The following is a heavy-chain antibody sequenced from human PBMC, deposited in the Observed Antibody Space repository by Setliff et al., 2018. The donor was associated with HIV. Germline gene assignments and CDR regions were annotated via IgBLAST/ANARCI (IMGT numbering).Heavy chain of an antibody. CDR2: ISPSDSDT. D-gene: IGHD2-21*02. Sequence: PGESLKISCKGSGDSFSNYWIAWVRQVPGKGLEWMGIISPSDSDTRHSPSFQGQVTMSADKSVSTAYLQWSSLRAADTAVYYCARADCGGDCYLPYYFDHWGQGTLVTVSS. V-gene: IGHV5-51*01. J-gene: IGHJ4*02. CDR3: ARADCGGDCYLPYYFDH. CDR1: GDSFSNYW.